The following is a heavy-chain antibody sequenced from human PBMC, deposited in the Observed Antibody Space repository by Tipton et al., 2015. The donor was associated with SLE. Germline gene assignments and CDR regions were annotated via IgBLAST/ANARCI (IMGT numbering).Heavy chain of an antibody. CDR1: GFTFSSYW. CDR2: IKQDGSEK. D-gene: IGHD2-21*01. CDR3: AKDRYCGGGTCFASYFDL. Sequence: SLRLSCAASGFTFSSYWMTWVRQAPGKGLEWVASIKQDGSEKYYVDSVKGRFTISRDNSKNTLSLQLNTLRADDTAIYYCAKDRYCGGGTCFASYFDLWGQGTPVTVSS. V-gene: IGHV3-7*03. J-gene: IGHJ4*02.